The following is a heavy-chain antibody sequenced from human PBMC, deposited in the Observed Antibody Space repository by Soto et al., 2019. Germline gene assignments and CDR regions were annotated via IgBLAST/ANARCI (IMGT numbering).Heavy chain of an antibody. D-gene: IGHD2-15*01. CDR2: ISAYNGNT. CDR1: SYTFTSYG. CDR3: AQMVVAATYPDYYYYYMDV. J-gene: IGHJ6*03. V-gene: IGHV1-18*01. Sequence: ASVKVSCKASSYTFTSYGISWVRQAPGQGLEWMGWISAYNGNTNYAQKLQGRVTMTTDTSTSTAYMELRSLRSDDTAVYYCAQMVVAATYPDYYYYYMDVWGKGTTVTVSS.